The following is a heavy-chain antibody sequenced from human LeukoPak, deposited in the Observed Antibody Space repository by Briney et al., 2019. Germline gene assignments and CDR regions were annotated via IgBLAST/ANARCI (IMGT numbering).Heavy chain of an antibody. CDR3: ARDRAGGGWYRGKVDY. CDR1: GGTFSSYA. J-gene: IGHJ4*02. D-gene: IGHD6-19*01. CDR2: IIPILGIA. V-gene: IGHV1-69*04. Sequence: SVKVSCKASGGTFSSYAISWVRQAPGQGLEWMGRIIPILGIANYAQKFQGRATITADKSTSTAYMELSSLRSEDTAVYYCARDRAGGGWYRGKVDYWGQGTLVTVSS.